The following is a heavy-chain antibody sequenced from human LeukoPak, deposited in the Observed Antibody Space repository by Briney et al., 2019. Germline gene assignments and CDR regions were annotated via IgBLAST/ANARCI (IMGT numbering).Heavy chain of an antibody. CDR1: GGTFSSYA. CDR3: ASLGYCSGGSCYREGNFDY. V-gene: IGHV1-69*05. D-gene: IGHD2-15*01. Sequence: ASVTVSCKASGGTFSSYAISWVRQAPGQGLEWMGGIIPIFGTANYAQKFQGRVTITTDESTSTAYMELSSLRSEDTAVYYCASLGYCSGGSCYREGNFDYWRQGTLVSVSS. J-gene: IGHJ4*02. CDR2: IIPIFGTA.